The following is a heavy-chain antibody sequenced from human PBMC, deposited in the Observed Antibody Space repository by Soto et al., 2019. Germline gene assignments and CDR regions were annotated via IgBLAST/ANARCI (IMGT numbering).Heavy chain of an antibody. J-gene: IGHJ4*02. D-gene: IGHD3-3*01. CDR1: GDSISNGGYF. CDR2: IYYRGST. Sequence: QVQLQESGPGLVKPSQTLSLTCNVSGDSISNGGYFWSWIRQHPGKGLECIGYIYYRGSTYYNPSLKSRVSFSVDTSKNQFSLKLSSVTAADMAVYYCARDRYDFWSGYSADWGQGTLVTVSS. CDR3: ARDRYDFWSGYSAD. V-gene: IGHV4-31*03.